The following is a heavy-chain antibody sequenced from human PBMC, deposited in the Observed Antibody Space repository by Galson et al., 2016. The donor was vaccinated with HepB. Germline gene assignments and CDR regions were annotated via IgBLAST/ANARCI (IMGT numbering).Heavy chain of an antibody. CDR2: ISAHNGDT. Sequence: SVKVSCKASGYTFTTNGISWVRQAPGQGLXWVAWISAHNGDTNSAQKFQGRVTLTTDTSTRTAYMELRSLPSDDTPVYYCARDRDRSLDYWGQGTLVTVSS. J-gene: IGHJ4*02. V-gene: IGHV1-18*04. CDR3: ARDRDRSLDY. CDR1: GYTFTTNG.